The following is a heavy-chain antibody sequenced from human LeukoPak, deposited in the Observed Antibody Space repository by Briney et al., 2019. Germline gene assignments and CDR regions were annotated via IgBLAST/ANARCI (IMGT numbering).Heavy chain of an antibody. D-gene: IGHD2-15*01. V-gene: IGHV4-59*08. CDR1: GGSMTYYY. J-gene: IGHJ4*02. CDR3: ARQRGGYVDY. CDR2: IYYSGNT. Sequence: PSETLSLTCTVSGGSMTYYYWTWIRQPPGKGLEWIGYIYYSGNTNYNPSLKSRVTTSVDTSKNQFSLMLGSVTAADTAVFYCARQRGGYVDYWGQGTLVTVSS.